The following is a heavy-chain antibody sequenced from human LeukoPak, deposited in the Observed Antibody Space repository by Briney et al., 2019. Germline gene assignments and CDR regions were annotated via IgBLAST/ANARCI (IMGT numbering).Heavy chain of an antibody. CDR2: IIPILGIA. Sequence: SVKVSCKASGGTFSSYAMSWVRQAPGQGLEWMGRIIPILGIANYAQKFQGRVTITADKSTSTAYMELSSLSSEDTAAYYCARAHYDFWSGYPYGMDVWGQGTTVTVSS. V-gene: IGHV1-69*04. CDR1: GGTFSSYA. D-gene: IGHD3-3*01. CDR3: ARAHYDFWSGYPYGMDV. J-gene: IGHJ6*02.